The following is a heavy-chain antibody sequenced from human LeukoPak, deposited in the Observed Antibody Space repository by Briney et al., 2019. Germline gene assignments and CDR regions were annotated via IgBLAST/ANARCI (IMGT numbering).Heavy chain of an antibody. CDR3: ARRAVSKGNGIDG. Sequence: GAPLKISCKCSGYSFTSYWISWVRQMPGKGLEWMGRSDSGGWYTYYSPSFQGYVTISADKSISTAYLQWSSLKASDTAMYYCARRAVSKGNGIDGWGEG. CDR2: SDSGGWYT. D-gene: IGHD3-10*01. V-gene: IGHV5-10-1*01. CDR1: GYSFTSYW. J-gene: IGHJ6*01.